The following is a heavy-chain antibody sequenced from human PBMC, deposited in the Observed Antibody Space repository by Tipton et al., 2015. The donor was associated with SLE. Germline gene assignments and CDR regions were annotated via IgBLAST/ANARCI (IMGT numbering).Heavy chain of an antibody. J-gene: IGHJ4*02. D-gene: IGHD4-11*01. CDR3: AKDLLRDYTCFDY. V-gene: IGHV3-23*01. CDR1: GFTFSSYA. CDR2: ISGSGGST. Sequence: SLRLSCAASGFTFSSYAMSWVRQAPGKGLEWVSAISGSGGSTYYADSVKGRFTISRDNSKNTLYLQMNSLRAEDTAVYYCAKDLLRDYTCFDYWGQGTLVTVSS.